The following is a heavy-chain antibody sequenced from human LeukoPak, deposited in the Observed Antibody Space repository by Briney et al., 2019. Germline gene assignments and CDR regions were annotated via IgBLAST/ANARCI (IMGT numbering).Heavy chain of an antibody. CDR1: GFTFSGSA. CDR3: AKGGCRGTCNPLAY. D-gene: IGHD2-15*01. Sequence: GGSRRLSCPASGFTFSGSAMSWVYQAPGKGLDWISSSGDSDGSTYYADSLKGRFTISRDNSKNTLYLQMNNLRAEDTAVYYCAKGGCRGTCNPLAYWGQGALVTVSP. V-gene: IGHV3-23*01. CDR2: SGDSDGST. J-gene: IGHJ4*02.